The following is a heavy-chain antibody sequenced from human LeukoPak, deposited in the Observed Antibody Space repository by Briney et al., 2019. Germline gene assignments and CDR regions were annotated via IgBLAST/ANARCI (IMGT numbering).Heavy chain of an antibody. D-gene: IGHD6-19*01. J-gene: IGHJ4*02. CDR2: ISSSSPYI. CDR3: ASKKKTGYSSGWYPLDY. Sequence: GGSLRLSCAASGFTFSSFSMNWVRQAPGKGLESVSSISSSSPYIYSADSVNGRFTISRDNAKNSLFLQMNSLRAEDTAVYYCASKKKTGYSSGWYPLDYWGQGTLVTVSS. V-gene: IGHV3-21*01. CDR1: GFTFSSFS.